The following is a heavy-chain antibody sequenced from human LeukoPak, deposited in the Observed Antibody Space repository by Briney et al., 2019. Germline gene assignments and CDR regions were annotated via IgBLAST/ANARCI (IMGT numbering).Heavy chain of an antibody. CDR3: VRDRTKYCSSTSCPLDY. Sequence: ASVKVSCKASGGTFSSYAISWVRQAPGQGLEWMGIINPSGGSTSYAQKFQGRVTMTRDMSTSTVYMELSSLRSEDTAVYYCVRDRTKYCSSTSCPLDYWGQGTLVTVSS. CDR2: INPSGGST. J-gene: IGHJ4*02. CDR1: GGTFSSYA. V-gene: IGHV1-46*01. D-gene: IGHD2-2*01.